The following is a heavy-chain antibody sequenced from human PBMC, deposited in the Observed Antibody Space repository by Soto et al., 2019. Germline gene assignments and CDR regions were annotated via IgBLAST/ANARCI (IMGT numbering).Heavy chain of an antibody. CDR3: AKFPPIVVVPAALSRGYYGMDV. CDR1: GFTFSSYA. D-gene: IGHD2-2*01. CDR2: ISGSGGST. J-gene: IGHJ6*02. V-gene: IGHV3-23*01. Sequence: PGGSLRLSCAASGFTFSSYAMSWVRQAPGKGLEWVSAISGSGGSTYYADSVKGRFTISRDNSKNTLYLQMNSLRAEDTAVYYCAKFPPIVVVPAALSRGYYGMDVWGQGTTVTVSS.